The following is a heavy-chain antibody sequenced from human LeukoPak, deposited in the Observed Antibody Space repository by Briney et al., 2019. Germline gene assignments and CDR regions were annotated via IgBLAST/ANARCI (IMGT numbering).Heavy chain of an antibody. J-gene: IGHJ5*02. CDR3: ARVLSLGGYCSGGSCFLFDP. V-gene: IGHV4-59*01. D-gene: IGHD2-15*01. Sequence: SETLSLTCTVSGGSISSYYWSWIRQPPGKGLEWIGYIYYSGSTNYNPSFKSRVTISVDTSKNQFSLKLSSVTAADTAVYYCARVLSLGGYCSGGSCFLFDPWGQGTLVTVSS. CDR2: IYYSGST. CDR1: GGSISSYY.